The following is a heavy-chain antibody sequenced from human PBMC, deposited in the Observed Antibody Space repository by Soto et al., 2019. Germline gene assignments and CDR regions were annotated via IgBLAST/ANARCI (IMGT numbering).Heavy chain of an antibody. V-gene: IGHV1-69*02. CDR1: GGTFSSYT. CDR3: ARWHTVTGFDP. CDR2: IIPILGIA. D-gene: IGHD4-17*01. J-gene: IGHJ5*02. Sequence: QVPLVQSGAEVKKPGSSVKVSCKASGGTFSSYTISWVRQAPGQGLEWMGRIIPILGIANYAQKFQGRVTITADKSTSTAYMELSSLRSEDTAVYYCARWHTVTGFDPWGQGTLVTVSS.